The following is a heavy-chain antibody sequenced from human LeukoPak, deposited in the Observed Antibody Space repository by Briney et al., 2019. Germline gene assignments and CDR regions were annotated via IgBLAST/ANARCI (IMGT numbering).Heavy chain of an antibody. J-gene: IGHJ5*02. D-gene: IGHD3-22*01. Sequence: GGSLRLSCAASGFTFSNYWMHWARQAPGKGLVWVSRINSDGINTSYADSVKGRFTISRDNAKNTLNLQMNSLRAEDTAVYYCARDLGQYYDTSDNWFDPWGQGTLATVSS. CDR1: GFTFSNYW. V-gene: IGHV3-74*01. CDR3: ARDLGQYYDTSDNWFDP. CDR2: INSDGINT.